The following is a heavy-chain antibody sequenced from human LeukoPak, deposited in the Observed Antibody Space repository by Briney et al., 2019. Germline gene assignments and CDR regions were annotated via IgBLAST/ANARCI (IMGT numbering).Heavy chain of an antibody. CDR1: GFTFSGYP. D-gene: IGHD5-24*01. Sequence: AGGSLRRSCAASGFTFSGYPIHWVRQAPGKGLEWVAVISYDGSNKYYADSVKGRFTISRDNSKNTLYLQMNSLRAEDTAVYYCAKGGEMATNWGQGTLVTVSS. V-gene: IGHV3-30-3*02. CDR2: ISYDGSNK. J-gene: IGHJ4*02. CDR3: AKGGEMATN.